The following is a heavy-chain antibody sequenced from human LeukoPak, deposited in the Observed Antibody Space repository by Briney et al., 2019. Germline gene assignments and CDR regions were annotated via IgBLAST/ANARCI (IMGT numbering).Heavy chain of an antibody. V-gene: IGHV4-34*01. CDR2: INHSGST. D-gene: IGHD3-22*01. J-gene: IGHJ4*02. CDR3: ARVDRYYDSSGYYDY. CDR1: GGSFSGYY. Sequence: PSETLSLTCAVYGGSFSGYYWSWIRQPPGKGLEWIGEINHSGSTNYNPSLKSRVTISVDTSKNQFSLKLSSVTAADTAVYYCARVDRYYDSSGYYDYWGQGTLVTVSS.